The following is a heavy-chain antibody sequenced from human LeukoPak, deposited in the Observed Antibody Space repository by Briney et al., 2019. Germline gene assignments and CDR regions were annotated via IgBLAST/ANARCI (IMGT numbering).Heavy chain of an antibody. V-gene: IGHV3-74*01. CDR2: INSDGSST. CDR3: TTREMTTVTYYYYYGMDV. Sequence: HSGGSLRLSCAASGFTFSSYWMHWVRQAPGKGLVWVSRINSDGSSTSYADSVKGRFTISRDNAKNTLYLQMNSLRAEDTAVYYCTTREMTTVTYYYYYGMDVWGQGTTVTVSS. J-gene: IGHJ6*02. D-gene: IGHD4-17*01. CDR1: GFTFSSYW.